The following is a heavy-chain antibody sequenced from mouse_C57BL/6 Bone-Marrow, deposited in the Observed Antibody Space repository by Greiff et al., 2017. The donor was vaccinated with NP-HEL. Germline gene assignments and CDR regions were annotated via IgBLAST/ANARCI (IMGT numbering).Heavy chain of an antibody. V-gene: IGHV1-15*01. CDR3: GYYVDY. Sequence: VQLQESGAELVRPGASVTLSCKASGYTFTDYEMHWVKQTPVHGLEWIGAIDPETGGTAYNQKFKGKAILTADKSSSTAYMELRSLTSEDSAVYYCGYYVDYWGQGTTLTVSS. CDR1: GYTFTDYE. CDR2: IDPETGGT. J-gene: IGHJ2*01.